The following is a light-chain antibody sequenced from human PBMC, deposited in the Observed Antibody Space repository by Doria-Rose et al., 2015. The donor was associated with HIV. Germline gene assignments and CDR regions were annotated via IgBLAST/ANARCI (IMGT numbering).Light chain of an antibody. V-gene: IGKV3-20*01. CDR3: HQYGTSWT. J-gene: IGKJ1*01. CDR2: DGS. CDR1: QRLSSTY. Sequence: PSPGPLSLPPGERATLSCSASQRLSSTYLAWYQQKPGQAPSLLIYDGSTRATGIPDRFSASGSGTDFTLTINRLEPEDFALYYCHQYGTSWTFGQGTKVEI.